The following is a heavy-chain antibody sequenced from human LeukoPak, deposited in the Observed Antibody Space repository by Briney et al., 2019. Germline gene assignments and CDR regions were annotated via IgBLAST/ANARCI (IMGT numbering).Heavy chain of an antibody. CDR1: GFTFDDYA. CDR3: AKGDYGDYVSPDY. CDR2: ISWNSGSI. V-gene: IGHV3-9*01. D-gene: IGHD4-17*01. Sequence: GGSLRLSCAASGFTFDDYAMHWVRQAPGEGLEWVSGISWNSGSIGYADSVKGRFTISRDNAKNSLYLQMNSLRAEDTALYYCAKGDYGDYVSPDYWGQGTLVTVSS. J-gene: IGHJ4*02.